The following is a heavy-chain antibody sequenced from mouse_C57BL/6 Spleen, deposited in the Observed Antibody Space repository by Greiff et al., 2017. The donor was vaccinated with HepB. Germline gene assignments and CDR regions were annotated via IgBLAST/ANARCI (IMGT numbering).Heavy chain of an antibody. CDR2: IYPRSGNT. Sequence: VKLQESGAELARPGASVKLSCKASGYTFTSYGISWVKQRTGQGLEWIGEIYPRSGNTYYNEKFKGKATLTADKSSSTAYMELRSLTSEDSAVYFCARKDGGGYWGQGTTLTVSS. D-gene: IGHD2-3*01. V-gene: IGHV1-81*01. J-gene: IGHJ2*01. CDR3: ARKDGGGY. CDR1: GYTFTSYG.